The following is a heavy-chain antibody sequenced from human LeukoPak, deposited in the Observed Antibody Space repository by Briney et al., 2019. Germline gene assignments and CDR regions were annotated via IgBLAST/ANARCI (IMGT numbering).Heavy chain of an antibody. J-gene: IGHJ4*02. V-gene: IGHV3-48*04. CDR2: ISGSSRTM. CDR1: GFTFSSYS. D-gene: IGHD4-23*01. CDR3: ARDLGLYDYGGNIDY. Sequence: PGGSLRLSCAASGFTFSSYSMHWIRQAPGKGLEWASYISGSSRTMYYADSVKGRFTISRDNAKNSLYLQMNSLRAEDTAVYYCARDLGLYDYGGNIDYWGQGTLVTVSS.